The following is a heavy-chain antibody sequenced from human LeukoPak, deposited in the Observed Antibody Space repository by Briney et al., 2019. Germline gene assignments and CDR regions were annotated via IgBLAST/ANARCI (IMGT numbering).Heavy chain of an antibody. J-gene: IGHJ5*02. V-gene: IGHV1-3*01. D-gene: IGHD3-10*01. Sequence: ASVKVSCKASGYTFTSYAMHWVRQAPGQRLEWMGWINAGNGNTKYSQKFQGRVTITRDTSASTAYMELSSLRSEDTAVYYCASPGRGGSGSYSGGFDPWGQGTLVTVSS. CDR1: GYTFTSYA. CDR3: ASPGRGGSGSYSGGFDP. CDR2: INAGNGNT.